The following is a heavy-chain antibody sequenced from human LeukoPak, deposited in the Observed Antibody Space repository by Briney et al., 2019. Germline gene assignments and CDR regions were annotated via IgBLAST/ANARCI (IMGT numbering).Heavy chain of an antibody. J-gene: IGHJ4*02. D-gene: IGHD3-10*01. Sequence: GSLRLSCAASGFTFSSYGMHWVRQAPGKGLEWVAVISYDGSNKYYADSVKGRFTISRDNSKNTLYLQMNSLRAEDTAVYYCAKNYGSGSYLGDYWGQGTLVTVSS. CDR1: GFTFSSYG. CDR3: AKNYGSGSYLGDY. V-gene: IGHV3-30*18. CDR2: ISYDGSNK.